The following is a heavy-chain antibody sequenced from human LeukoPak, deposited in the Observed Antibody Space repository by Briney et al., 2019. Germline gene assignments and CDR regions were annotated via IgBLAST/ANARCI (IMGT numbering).Heavy chain of an antibody. J-gene: IGHJ3*02. V-gene: IGHV3-53*01. CDR3: ARVHRIAAPPHAFDI. CDR2: IYSGGST. CDR1: GFTFSSYA. Sequence: PGGSLRLSCAASGFTFSSYAMSWVRQAPGKGLEWVSAIYSGGSTYYADSVKGRFTISRDNSKNTLYLQMNSLRAEDTAVYHCARVHRIAAPPHAFDIWGQGTMVTVSS. D-gene: IGHD6-13*01.